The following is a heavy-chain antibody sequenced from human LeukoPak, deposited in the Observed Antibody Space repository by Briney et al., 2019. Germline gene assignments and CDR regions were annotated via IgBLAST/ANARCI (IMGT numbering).Heavy chain of an antibody. V-gene: IGHV4-34*01. D-gene: IGHD3-22*01. CDR1: GGSFSGYY. CDR3: ARVSSRRLPPTYYYDRRNYFDY. CDR2: INHSGST. J-gene: IGHJ4*02. Sequence: SETLSLTCAVYGGSFSGYYWSWIRQPPGKGLEWIGEINHSGSTDYNPSLKSRVMMSVDMSKNQISLKLRSVTAADTAIYYCARVSSRRLPPTYYYDRRNYFDYWGQGTLVTVSS.